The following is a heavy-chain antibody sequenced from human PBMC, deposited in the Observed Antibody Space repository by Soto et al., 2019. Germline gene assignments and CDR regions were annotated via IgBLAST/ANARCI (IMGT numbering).Heavy chain of an antibody. CDR3: ASNYYYDNSGYYDY. CDR2: ISYSGST. V-gene: IGHV4-31*03. J-gene: IGHJ4*02. CDR1: GGSISDGYY. Sequence: PSETLSLTCTVSGGSISDGYYWSWIRQHPGKGLEWIGSISYSGSTSYNPSLKSRLTIPVDRSKNQFSLKLSSVTAADTAVYYCASNYYYDNSGYYDYWGQGTLVTVSS. D-gene: IGHD3-22*01.